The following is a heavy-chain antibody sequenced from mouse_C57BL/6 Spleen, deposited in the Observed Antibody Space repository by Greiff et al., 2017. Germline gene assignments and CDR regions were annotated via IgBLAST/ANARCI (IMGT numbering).Heavy chain of an antibody. J-gene: IGHJ1*03. D-gene: IGHD2-1*01. CDR2: IYPGDGDT. CDR3: ARDGNYWYFEV. Sequence: QVQLKESGAELVKPGASVKISCKASGYAFSSYWMNWVKQRPGKGLEWIGQIYPGDGDTNYNGKFKGKATLTADKSSSTAYMQLSSLTSEDSAVYFCARDGNYWYFEVWGTGTTVTVAS. V-gene: IGHV1-80*01. CDR1: GYAFSSYW.